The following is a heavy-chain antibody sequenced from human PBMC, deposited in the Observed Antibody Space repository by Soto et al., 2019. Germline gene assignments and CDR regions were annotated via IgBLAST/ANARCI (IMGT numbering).Heavy chain of an antibody. J-gene: IGHJ4*02. V-gene: IGHV1-8*02. CDR3: ARGQRGYSFADS. Sequence: QVQLVQSGAEVKKPGASVKVSCKASGYIFTSYDINWVRQATGQRLEWMGWMNPNSGNAGSVQKFQGRVTMTRNTSIGTAYMELSSLTSEDTAVYYCARGQRGYSFADSWGQGTLVSVSS. CDR2: MNPNSGNA. D-gene: IGHD5-18*01. CDR1: GYIFTSYD.